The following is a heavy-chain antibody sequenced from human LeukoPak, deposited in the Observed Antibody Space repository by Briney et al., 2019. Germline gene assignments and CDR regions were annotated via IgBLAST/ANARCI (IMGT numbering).Heavy chain of an antibody. Sequence: GGSLRLSCAASGFTFSSYAMSWVRQAPGEGLQWVSGISGSGSSTYYADSVRGRFTISRDNSKNTLYLQMNSLKAEDTAVYYCSADLGEADGGYHYGLDVWGQGTTVTVSS. CDR1: GFTFSSYA. CDR2: ISGSGSST. J-gene: IGHJ6*02. CDR3: SADLGEADGGYHYGLDV. D-gene: IGHD4-17*01. V-gene: IGHV3-23*01.